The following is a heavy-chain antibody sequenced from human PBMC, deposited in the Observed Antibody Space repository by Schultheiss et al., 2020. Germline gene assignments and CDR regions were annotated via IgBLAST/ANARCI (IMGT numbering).Heavy chain of an antibody. V-gene: IGHV4-61*08. CDR2: INHSGST. Sequence: SETLSLTCTVSGGSISSGDYYWSWIRQPPGKGLEWIGEINHSGSTNYNPSLKSRVTISVDTSKNQFSLKLSSVTAADTAVYYCARVSRASTTSRLYYYYGMDVWGQGTT. D-gene: IGHD1-1*01. CDR3: ARVSRASTTSRLYYYYGMDV. J-gene: IGHJ6*02. CDR1: GGSISSGDYY.